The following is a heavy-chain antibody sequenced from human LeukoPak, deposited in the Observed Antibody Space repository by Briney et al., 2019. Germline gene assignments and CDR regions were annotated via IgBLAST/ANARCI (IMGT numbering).Heavy chain of an antibody. V-gene: IGHV3-23*01. D-gene: IGHD6-6*01. J-gene: IGHJ4*02. CDR2: ISCSGGST. CDR1: GFTFSSYA. Sequence: GGSLRLSCAASGFTFSSYAMSWVRQAPGKGLEWVSAISCSGGSTYYADSVKGRFTISRDNSKNTLYLKMNSLRAEDTAVYYCAKLKRAYSSSSHDYWGQGTLVTVSS. CDR3: AKLKRAYSSSSHDY.